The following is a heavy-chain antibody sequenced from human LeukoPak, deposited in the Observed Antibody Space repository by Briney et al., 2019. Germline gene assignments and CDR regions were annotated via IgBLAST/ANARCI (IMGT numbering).Heavy chain of an antibody. D-gene: IGHD6-19*01. V-gene: IGHV1-69*01. CDR3: ASGEQWRDPAFDY. CDR2: IIPIFGTT. CDR1: GGTFSSYA. Sequence: GASVKVSCKASGGTFSSYAISWVRQAPGQGLEWMGGIIPIFGTTNYAQKFQGRVTITADESTSTAYMELRSLRSDDTAVYYCASGEQWRDPAFDYWGQGTLVTVSS. J-gene: IGHJ4*02.